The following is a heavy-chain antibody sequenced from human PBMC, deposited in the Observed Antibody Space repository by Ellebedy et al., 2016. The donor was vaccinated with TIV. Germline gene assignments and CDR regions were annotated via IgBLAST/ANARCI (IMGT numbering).Heavy chain of an antibody. CDR1: GDTFTKFW. V-gene: IGHV5-51*01. D-gene: IGHD6-19*01. CDR2: IYPGDSDT. Sequence: GESLKISXSVSGDTFTKFWVGWVRQLPGKGLEWMGIIYPGDSDTRLNPSLRGRVSITADNSINSAYLQWSSLEASDSGMYYCARGNGWPHIIDYWGQGTRVTVSS. J-gene: IGHJ4*02. CDR3: ARGNGWPHIIDY.